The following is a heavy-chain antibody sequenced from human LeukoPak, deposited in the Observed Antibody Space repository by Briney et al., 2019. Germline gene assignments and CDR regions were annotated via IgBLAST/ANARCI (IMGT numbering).Heavy chain of an antibody. CDR3: ARSLKSGNDLWSGFRTDDAFDI. Sequence: GGSLRLSCAAPGFTVSSNYMSWVRQAPGKGLEWVSVIYSGGSTYYADSVKGRFTISRDNSKNTLYLQMNSLRAEDTAVYYCARSLKSGNDLWSGFRTDDAFDIWGQGTMVTVSS. J-gene: IGHJ3*02. D-gene: IGHD3-3*01. V-gene: IGHV3-66*01. CDR2: IYSGGST. CDR1: GFTVSSNY.